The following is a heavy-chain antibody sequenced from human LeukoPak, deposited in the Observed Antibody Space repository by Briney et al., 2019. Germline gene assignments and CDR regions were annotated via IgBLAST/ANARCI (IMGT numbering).Heavy chain of an antibody. J-gene: IGHJ6*02. D-gene: IGHD3-10*01. CDR3: ARDGDYGSGSYFRYYYYYYGMDV. V-gene: IGHV3-33*01. CDR1: GFTFSSYG. Sequence: PGGSLRLSCAASGFTFSSYGMHWVRQAPGKGLEWVAVIWYDGSNKYYADSVKGRFTISRDNSKNTLYLQMNSLRAEDTAVYYCARDGDYGSGSYFRYYYYYYGMDVWGQGTTVTVSS. CDR2: IWYDGSNK.